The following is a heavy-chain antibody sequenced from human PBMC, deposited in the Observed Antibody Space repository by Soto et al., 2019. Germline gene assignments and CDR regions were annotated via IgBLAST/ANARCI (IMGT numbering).Heavy chain of an antibody. CDR1: GGSISSSSYY. J-gene: IGHJ4*02. CDR2: IYYSGST. V-gene: IGHV4-39*01. CDR3: ARLLIIVDAELADDY. D-gene: IGHD3-9*01. Sequence: QLQLQESGPGLVKPSETLSLTCTVSGGSISSSSYYWGWIRQPPGKGLEWIGSIYYSGSTYYNPSLKSRVTISVDTSKNQFSLKLSSVTAADTAVYYCARLLIIVDAELADDYWGQGTLVTVSS.